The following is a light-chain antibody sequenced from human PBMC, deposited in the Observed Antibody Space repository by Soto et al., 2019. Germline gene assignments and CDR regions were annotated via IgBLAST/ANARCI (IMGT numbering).Light chain of an antibody. V-gene: IGLV1-51*01. Sequence: QAVVTQPPSVSAAPGQKVTISCSGSNSNIGNNYVSWYQQLPGTAPRLLIYDNNKRPSGIPDRFSGSKSGTSATLGITGLQTGDEADYYCGTWDTSLSVFVFGTGTKVTVL. J-gene: IGLJ1*01. CDR3: GTWDTSLSVFV. CDR1: NSNIGNNY. CDR2: DNN.